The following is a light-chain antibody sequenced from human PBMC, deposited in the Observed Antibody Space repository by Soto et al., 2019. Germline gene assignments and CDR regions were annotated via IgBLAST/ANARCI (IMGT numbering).Light chain of an antibody. CDR1: SSDVGGYNY. Sequence: QSALTQPASVSGSPGQSITISCTGTSSDVGGYNYVSWYQQHPGKAPKLIIYDVSDRPSGVSNRFSGSKSGNTASLPISGLQAEDEADYYCSSYTSSITLGYVFGTGTKLTVL. CDR2: DVS. J-gene: IGLJ1*01. V-gene: IGLV2-14*01. CDR3: SSYTSSITLGYV.